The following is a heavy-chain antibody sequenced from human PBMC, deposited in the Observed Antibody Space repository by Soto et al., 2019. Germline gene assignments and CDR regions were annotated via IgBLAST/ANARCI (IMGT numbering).Heavy chain of an antibody. CDR3: ASGGGYDY. CDR2: ISGSGGST. J-gene: IGHJ4*02. D-gene: IGHD2-15*01. Sequence: EVQLLESGGGLVQPGGPLSPSCAASGLPFSANAIAGSPQAPGKGLEWVSAISGSGGSTYYADSVKGRFTISRDNSKNTLYLQMNSLRAEDTAVYYCASGGGYDYWGQGTLVTVSS. V-gene: IGHV3-23*01. CDR1: GLPFSANA.